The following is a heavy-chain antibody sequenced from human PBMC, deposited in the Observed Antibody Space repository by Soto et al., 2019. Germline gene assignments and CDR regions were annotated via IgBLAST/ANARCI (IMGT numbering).Heavy chain of an antibody. CDR2: IIPILGIA. V-gene: IGHV1-69*02. Sequence: QVQLVQSGAEVKKPGSSVKVSCKASGGTFSSYTISWVRQAPGQGLEWMGRIIPILGIANYAQKFQGRVTXPAXKXTSTAYMELSSLRSEDTAVYYCAIIAYCGGDCYSPPWGQGTLVTVSS. CDR1: GGTFSSYT. J-gene: IGHJ5*02. CDR3: AIIAYCGGDCYSPP. D-gene: IGHD2-21*02.